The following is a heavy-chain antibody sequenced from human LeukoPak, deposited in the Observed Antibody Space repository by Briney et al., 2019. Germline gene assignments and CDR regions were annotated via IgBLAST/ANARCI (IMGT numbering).Heavy chain of an antibody. V-gene: IGHV3-48*01. CDR3: SVETQNAFDI. Sequence: GGSLRLSCAASGFTFSSYSMSWVRQAPGKGLEWVSYISSSSGTIYYADSVKGRFTISRDNAKNSLYLQMSSLRAEDTAVYYCSVETQNAFDIWGQGTMVTVSS. CDR1: GFTFSSYS. CDR2: ISSSSGTI. J-gene: IGHJ3*02.